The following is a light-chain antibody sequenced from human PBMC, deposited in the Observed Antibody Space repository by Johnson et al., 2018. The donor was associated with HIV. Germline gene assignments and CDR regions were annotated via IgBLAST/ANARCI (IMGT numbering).Light chain of an antibody. CDR1: SSNIGNNY. CDR2: EHK. V-gene: IGLV1-51*01. Sequence: SVLTQPPSVSAAPGQKVTISCSGSSSNIGNNYVSWYQQLPGTSPKLLIYEHKARPSGIPDRFSGSKSATSATLAIPGLQPGDQAEYYCGTWYSSLSSVYGVGTGTKATVL. J-gene: IGLJ1*01. CDR3: GTWYSSLSSVYG.